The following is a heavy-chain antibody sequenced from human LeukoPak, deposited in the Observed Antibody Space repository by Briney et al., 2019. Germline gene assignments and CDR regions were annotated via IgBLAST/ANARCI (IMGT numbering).Heavy chain of an antibody. CDR2: ISYDGSNK. CDR1: GFTFSSYA. V-gene: IGHV3-30-3*01. Sequence: GGSLRLSCAASGFTFSSYAMHWVRQAPGKGLEWVAVISYDGSNKYYADSVKGRFTISRDNSKNTLYLQMNSLRAEDTAVYYCAREGRHSLDYWGQGTLVTVSS. CDR3: AREGRHSLDY. J-gene: IGHJ4*02.